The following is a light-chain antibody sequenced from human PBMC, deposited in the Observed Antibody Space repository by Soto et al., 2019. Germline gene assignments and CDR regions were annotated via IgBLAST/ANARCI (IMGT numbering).Light chain of an antibody. CDR3: SSYAGSNNFV. CDR2: EVT. J-gene: IGLJ1*01. CDR1: SSDVGGYNY. Sequence: QSVLTQPPSASGSPGQSVTISCTGTSSDVGGYNYDSWYQQHPGKAPKLMIYEVTKRPSGVPDRFSGSKSGNTASLTCSGLQAEDEADYYCSSYAGSNNFVFGTGTKVTVL. V-gene: IGLV2-8*01.